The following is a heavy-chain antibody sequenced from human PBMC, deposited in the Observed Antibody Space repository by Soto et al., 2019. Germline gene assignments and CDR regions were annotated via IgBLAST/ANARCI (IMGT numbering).Heavy chain of an antibody. D-gene: IGHD1-1*01. CDR1: GFTFSNYD. J-gene: IGHJ4*02. Sequence: GGSLRLSCSASGFTFSNYDMVWVRQAPGKGLEYISAITSHGHITYYADSVKGRFTVSRDNSKNTLYLQMDSLRVEDTAAYYYGKERSTTHYYFDQWGQGTLVTVSS. V-gene: IGHV3-64*04. CDR2: ITSHGHIT. CDR3: GKERSTTHYYFDQ.